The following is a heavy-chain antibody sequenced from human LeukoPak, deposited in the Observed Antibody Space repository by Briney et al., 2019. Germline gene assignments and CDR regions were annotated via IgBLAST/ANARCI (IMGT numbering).Heavy chain of an antibody. J-gene: IGHJ4*02. CDR2: VSGSGDRT. D-gene: IGHD1-26*01. V-gene: IGHV3-23*01. CDR1: GSTFSNYG. CDR3: AKERIVGAKVGRAA. Sequence: GGSLSLSCAASGSTFSNYGMSWVRQAPGKGLEWVSVVSGSGDRTHYADSVKGRFTISRDNSKNTLYLQMNSLRAEDTAVYYCAKERIVGAKVGRAAGGQGTLVTVSS.